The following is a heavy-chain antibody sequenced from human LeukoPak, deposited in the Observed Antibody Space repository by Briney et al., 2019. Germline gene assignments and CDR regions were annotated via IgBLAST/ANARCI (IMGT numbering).Heavy chain of an antibody. CDR2: MNPNSGNT. V-gene: IGHV1-8*01. J-gene: IGHJ6*02. CDR1: GYTFTSYD. Sequence: ASVKVSCKASGYTFTSYDINWVRQATGQGPEWMGWMNPNSGNTGYAQKFQGRVTMTRNTSISTAYMELSSLRSEDTAVYYCARNRYCSSTSCYFWGMDVWGQGTTVTVSS. D-gene: IGHD2-2*01. CDR3: ARNRYCSSTSCYFWGMDV.